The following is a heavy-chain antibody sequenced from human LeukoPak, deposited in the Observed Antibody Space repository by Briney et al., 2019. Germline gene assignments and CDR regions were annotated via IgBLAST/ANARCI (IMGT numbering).Heavy chain of an antibody. V-gene: IGHV1-24*01. Sequence: ASMKVSCKVSGYTLTELSMHWVRQAPGKGLEWMGGLDPEDGETIYAQKFQGRVTMTEDTSIDTAYMELSSLTSEDTAVYYCAAARSSTNHCYDYWGQGTLVTVSS. CDR2: LDPEDGET. J-gene: IGHJ4*02. D-gene: IGHD2-2*01. CDR1: GYTLTELS. CDR3: AAARSSTNHCYDY.